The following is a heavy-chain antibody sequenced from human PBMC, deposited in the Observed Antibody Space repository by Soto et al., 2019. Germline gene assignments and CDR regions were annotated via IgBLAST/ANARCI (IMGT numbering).Heavy chain of an antibody. J-gene: IGHJ3*02. Sequence: QVQLAESGGGVVQPGRSLTITCAASGFTLGTYGMHWVRQAPGKGLESVAVISNDGGDKYYSDSVMGRFTISRDNSKNTLFLQMNSLRAEDTAVYFCAKEFFDSSGFYPSLDALDIWGQGTVVTVSS. CDR3: AKEFFDSSGFYPSLDALDI. CDR1: GFTLGTYG. D-gene: IGHD3-22*01. V-gene: IGHV3-30*18. CDR2: ISNDGGDK.